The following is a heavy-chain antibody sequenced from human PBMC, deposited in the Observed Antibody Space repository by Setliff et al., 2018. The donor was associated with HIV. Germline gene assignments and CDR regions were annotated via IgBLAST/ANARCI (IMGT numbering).Heavy chain of an antibody. CDR3: APIDPFPHDYSNSSFDY. Sequence: SVKVSCKASGGTFSSYAISWVRQAPGHGLEWMGRIISIFGTANYAQKFQGRVTITADKSTSTAYMELSSLRSEDTAVYYCAPIDPFPHDYSNSSFDYWGQGTLVTVSS. CDR1: GGTFSSYA. V-gene: IGHV1-69*06. CDR2: IISIFGTA. J-gene: IGHJ4*02. D-gene: IGHD4-4*01.